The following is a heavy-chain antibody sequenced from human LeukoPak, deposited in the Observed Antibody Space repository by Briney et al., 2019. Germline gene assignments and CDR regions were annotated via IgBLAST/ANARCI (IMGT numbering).Heavy chain of an antibody. CDR2: INSDGHRT. Sequence: PGGSLRLPCSASGFTFSIYGFYWVRQAPGKGLEYVSAINSDGHRTYYADSVKGRFTISRDNSKDTLYLQMSSLRAEDTAVYYCVKDSEMAPKWGALDYWGQGTLVTVSS. CDR1: GFTFSIYG. D-gene: IGHD5-24*01. CDR3: VKDSEMAPKWGALDY. J-gene: IGHJ4*02. V-gene: IGHV3-64D*06.